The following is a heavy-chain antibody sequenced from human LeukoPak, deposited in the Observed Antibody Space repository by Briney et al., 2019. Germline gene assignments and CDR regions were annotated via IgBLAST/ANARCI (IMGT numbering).Heavy chain of an antibody. D-gene: IGHD3-9*01. CDR3: ASGGWEPYHDVF. V-gene: IGHV3-21*01. CDR2: ISSDSSYI. J-gene: IGHJ4*02. Sequence: PGGSLRLSCAASGFTFRSYSMNWVRQAPGKGLEWVSSISSDSSYIYYADSVKGRFTISRDTAKNSLYLQMNSLRVEDTAVYYCASGGWEPYHDVFCGQGSLVTVSS. CDR1: GFTFRSYS.